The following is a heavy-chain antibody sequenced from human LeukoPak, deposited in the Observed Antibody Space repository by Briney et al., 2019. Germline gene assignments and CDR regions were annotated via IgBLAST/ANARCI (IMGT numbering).Heavy chain of an antibody. CDR3: ARDEMAVAGAIDS. CDR1: GFNFDDYA. Sequence: SLRLSCAASGFNFDDYAMHWVRQAPGKGLEWVSGISWNSNNIDYADSVKGRFTISRDNAKNSLYLQMNSLRADDTALYYCARDEMAVAGAIDSWGQGTLVTVSS. J-gene: IGHJ4*02. CDR2: ISWNSNNI. V-gene: IGHV3-9*01. D-gene: IGHD6-19*01.